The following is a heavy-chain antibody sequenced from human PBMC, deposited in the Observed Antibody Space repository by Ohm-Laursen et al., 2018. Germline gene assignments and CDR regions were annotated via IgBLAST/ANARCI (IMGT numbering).Heavy chain of an antibody. CDR2: ISYDGSNK. CDR3: AKGTYGDQGDY. J-gene: IGHJ4*02. Sequence: SLRLSCTASGFTFSSYGMHWVRQAPGKGLEWVAVISYDGSNKYYADSVKGRFTISRDNSKNTLYLQMNSLRAEDTAVYYCAKGTYGDQGDYWGQGTLVTVSS. D-gene: IGHD4-17*01. V-gene: IGHV3-30*18. CDR1: GFTFSSYG.